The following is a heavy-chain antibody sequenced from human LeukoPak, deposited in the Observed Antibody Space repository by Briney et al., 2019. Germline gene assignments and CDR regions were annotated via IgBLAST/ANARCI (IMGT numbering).Heavy chain of an antibody. Sequence: GGSLRLSCATSGFTFSSYYMHWVRQAPGKGLVWVSRINSDGSSTNYADSVKGRFTISGDNAKSTLYLQMNSLRAEDTAVYYCARVPYCSSSSCYSWFDPWGQGTLVTVSS. CDR1: GFTFSSYY. CDR2: INSDGSST. J-gene: IGHJ5*02. V-gene: IGHV3-74*01. D-gene: IGHD2-2*02. CDR3: ARVPYCSSSSCYSWFDP.